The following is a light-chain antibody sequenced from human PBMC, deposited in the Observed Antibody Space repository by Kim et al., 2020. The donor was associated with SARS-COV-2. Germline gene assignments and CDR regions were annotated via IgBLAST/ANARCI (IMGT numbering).Light chain of an antibody. CDR2: QDT. V-gene: IGLV3-1*01. CDR1: ELGDKF. Sequence: SYELTQPPSVSVSPGQTANITCSGDELGDKFVCWYQQKPGQSPVVVIYQDTKRPSGIPERFSGSNSGNTATLTISGTQAIDEADYYCQAWDSSTDVVFGGGTQLTVL. J-gene: IGLJ2*01. CDR3: QAWDSSTDVV.